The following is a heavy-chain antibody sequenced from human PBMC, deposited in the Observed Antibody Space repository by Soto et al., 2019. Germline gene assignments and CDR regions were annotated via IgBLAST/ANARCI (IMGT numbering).Heavy chain of an antibody. CDR3: ARSESGYTIDY. CDR1: GGSISSSSYY. V-gene: IGHV4-39*01. Sequence: SETLSFTCSVSGGSISSSSYYWGWIRQPPGKGLEWIGSIYYSGSTYYNPSLKSRVTISIDKSKNQFSLKLSSLTAADTAVYYCARSESGYTIDYWGQGTLVTVSS. D-gene: IGHD3-3*01. J-gene: IGHJ4*02. CDR2: IYYSGST.